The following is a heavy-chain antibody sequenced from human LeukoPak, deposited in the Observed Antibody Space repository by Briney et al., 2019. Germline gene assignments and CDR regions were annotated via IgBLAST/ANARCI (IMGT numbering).Heavy chain of an antibody. CDR1: GLTFTNYA. CDR2: ISTNGGSA. CDR3: ARACSSTTCPLDS. J-gene: IGHJ4*02. V-gene: IGHV3-64*01. D-gene: IGHD2-2*01. Sequence: PGGSLRLSCAASGLTFTNYAMHRVRQAPGKGLQYVSAISTNGGSAYYAYSVRGRFTISRDDSKNILYLQMGSLRAEDMAVYYCARACSSTTCPLDSWGQGTLVADSS.